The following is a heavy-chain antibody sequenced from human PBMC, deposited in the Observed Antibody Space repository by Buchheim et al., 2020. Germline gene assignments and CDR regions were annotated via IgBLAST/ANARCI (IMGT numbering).Heavy chain of an antibody. CDR3: ARDRGFVIDY. CDR2: ISSSGDTI. D-gene: IGHD3-10*01. J-gene: IGHJ4*02. CDR1: GFMFSSYE. V-gene: IGHV3-48*03. Sequence: EVQLVESGGGLVQPGGSLRLSCAASGFMFSSYEINWVRQAPGKGLEWVSYISSSGDTIHYADSVKGRFTISRDNAKNSLDLQMNSLRVDDTAVYYCARDRGFVIDYWGQGAL.